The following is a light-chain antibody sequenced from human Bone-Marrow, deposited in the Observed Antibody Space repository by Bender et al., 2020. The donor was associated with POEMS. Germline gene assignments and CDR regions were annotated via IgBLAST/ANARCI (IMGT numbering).Light chain of an antibody. J-gene: IGLJ3*02. Sequence: SYVLTQPPSVSVSPGQTANFTCSGDKLGNKYSHWYQQKPGQSPVLVIYQDNKRPSGIPDRFSGSNSGNTATLTISGTQAMDEADYYCQAWDNNIVVFGGGTKLTVL. CDR1: KLGNKY. V-gene: IGLV3-1*01. CDR2: QDN. CDR3: QAWDNNIVV.